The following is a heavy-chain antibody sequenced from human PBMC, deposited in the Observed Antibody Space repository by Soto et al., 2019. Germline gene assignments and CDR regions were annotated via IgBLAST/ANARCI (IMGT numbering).Heavy chain of an antibody. J-gene: IGHJ3*01. CDR1: GGTFSSYA. CDR3: ARARTIMVRGVIITGDAYDV. D-gene: IGHD3-10*01. Sequence: QVQLVQSGAEVKKPGSSVKVSCKASGGTFSSYAFSWVRQAPGQGLEWMGGIIPIFGTANYAQKFQGRVTITADESTSTAYMELRSMRSGDTAGYYCARARTIMVRGVIITGDAYDVWGQGTMVTAS. V-gene: IGHV1-69*01. CDR2: IIPIFGTA.